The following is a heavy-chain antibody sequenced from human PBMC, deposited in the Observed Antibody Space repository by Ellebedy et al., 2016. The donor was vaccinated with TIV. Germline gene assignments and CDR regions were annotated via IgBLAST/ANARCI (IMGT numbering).Heavy chain of an antibody. CDR2: GYYTGAT. CDR3: ARGYAGYDFDH. J-gene: IGHJ4*01. V-gene: IGHV4-61*01. D-gene: IGHD5-12*01. CDR1: GTTLTTGSYY. Sequence: MPSETLSLTCTVSGTTLTTGSYYWSWVRQPPGKRLEWIGYGYYTGATRYSPSLKRRVTISLDTSQNQFSLNLNSVTSSDTAVYYCARGYAGYDFDHWGHGILFTVSS.